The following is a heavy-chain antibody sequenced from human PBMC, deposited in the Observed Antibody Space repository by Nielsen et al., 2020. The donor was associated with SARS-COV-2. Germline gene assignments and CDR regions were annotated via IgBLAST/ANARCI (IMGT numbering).Heavy chain of an antibody. CDR2: VSGDVAHTT. D-gene: IGHD5-12*01. CDR3: ARDGRIGYGVYLDY. J-gene: IGHJ4*02. V-gene: IGHV3-23*01. CDR1: GFTFSAYA. Sequence: GESLRLSCAASGFTFSAYAMIWVRQAAGKGLEWVSAVSGDVAHTTYYADSVKGRFTISRDNSKNTLYLQMNGLRAEDTAIYYCARDGRIGYGVYLDYWGQGTPVTVSS.